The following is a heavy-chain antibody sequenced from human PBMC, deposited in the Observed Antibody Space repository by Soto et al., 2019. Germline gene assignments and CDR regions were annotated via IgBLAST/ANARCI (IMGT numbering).Heavy chain of an antibody. V-gene: IGHV1-46*01. Sequence: ASLKVSCNASGYTFTSYYMLWVRQAPGQGVEWMGIINPSGGSTSYAQKFQGRVTMTRDTSTSTVYMELSSLRSDDTAVYYCARLVVVAATNWFDPWGQGTLVTVSS. D-gene: IGHD2-15*01. J-gene: IGHJ5*02. CDR3: ARLVVVAATNWFDP. CDR1: GYTFTSYY. CDR2: INPSGGST.